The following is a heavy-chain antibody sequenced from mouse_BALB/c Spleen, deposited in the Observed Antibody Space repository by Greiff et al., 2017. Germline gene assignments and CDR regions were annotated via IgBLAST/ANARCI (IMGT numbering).Heavy chain of an antibody. CDR3: ARGGSRGYFDY. CDR2: IDTSDSYT. CDR1: GYTFTDYW. V-gene: IGHV1-69*01. Sequence: VQLQQPGAELVMPGASVKMSCKASGYTFTDYWMHWVKQRPGQGLEWIGAIDTSDSYTSYNQKFKGKATLTVDESSSTAYMQLSSLTSEDSAVYYCARGGSRGYFDYWGQGTTLTVSS. J-gene: IGHJ2*01. D-gene: IGHD1-1*01.